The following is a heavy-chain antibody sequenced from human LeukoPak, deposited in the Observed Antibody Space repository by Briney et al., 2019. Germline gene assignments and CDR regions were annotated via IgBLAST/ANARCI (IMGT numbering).Heavy chain of an antibody. D-gene: IGHD3-3*01. CDR2: MNPKNGYT. CDR3: ARDYVRDYDFWTGQTDY. Sequence: GASVKVSCKASGYTFTGYYMHWVRQAPGQGLEWIGWMNPKNGYTYSTQKFRGRVTMTRATSTSTAYMELSSLRSDDTAVYYCARDYVRDYDFWTGQTDYWGQGTLVTVSS. CDR1: GYTFTGYY. J-gene: IGHJ4*02. V-gene: IGHV1-2*02.